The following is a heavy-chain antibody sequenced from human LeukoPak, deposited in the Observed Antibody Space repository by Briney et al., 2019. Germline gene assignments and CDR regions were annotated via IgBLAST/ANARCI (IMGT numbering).Heavy chain of an antibody. J-gene: IGHJ3*02. CDR1: GYTFTSYY. D-gene: IGHD4-17*01. CDR3: ARASSGDYSLLYDAFDI. V-gene: IGHV1-46*01. CDR2: INPSGGST. Sequence: ASVKVSCKASGYTFTSYYMHWVRQAPGQGLEWMGIINPSGGSTSYAQKFQGRVTMTRGTSTSTVYMELSSLRSEDTAVYYCARASSGDYSLLYDAFDIWGQGTMVTVSS.